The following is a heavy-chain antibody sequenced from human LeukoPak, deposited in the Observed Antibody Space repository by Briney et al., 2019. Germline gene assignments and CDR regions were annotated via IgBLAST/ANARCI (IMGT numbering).Heavy chain of an antibody. CDR2: ISGSGGST. V-gene: IGHV3-23*01. Sequence: PGGSLRLSCAASGFTFSSYAMSWVRQAPGKGLEWVSAISGSGGSTYYADSVKGRFTISRDNSKNTLYLQMNSLRAEDTAVYYCAKLYCSSTSCPTAYWGQETLVTVSS. J-gene: IGHJ4*02. CDR1: GFTFSSYA. D-gene: IGHD2-2*01. CDR3: AKLYCSSTSCPTAY.